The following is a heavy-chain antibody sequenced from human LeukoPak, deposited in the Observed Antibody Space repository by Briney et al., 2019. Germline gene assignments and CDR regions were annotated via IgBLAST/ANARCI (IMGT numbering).Heavy chain of an antibody. CDR2: ISYDGSNK. J-gene: IGHJ5*02. CDR1: GFTFSSYG. Sequence: GGSLRLSCAASGFTFSSYGMHWVRQAPGKGLEWVAVISYDGSNKYYADSVKGRFTISRDNSKNTLYLRMNSLRAEDTAVYYCARDTAHSNYIFDPWGQGTLVTVSS. V-gene: IGHV3-30*03. D-gene: IGHD4-4*01. CDR3: ARDTAHSNYIFDP.